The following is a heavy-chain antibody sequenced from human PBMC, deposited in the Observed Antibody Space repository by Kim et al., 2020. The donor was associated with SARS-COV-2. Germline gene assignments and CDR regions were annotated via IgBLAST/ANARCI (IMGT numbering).Heavy chain of an antibody. Sequence: SETLSLTCAVYGGSFSGYYWSWIRQPPGKGLEWIGEINHSGSTNYNPSLKSRVTISVDTSKNQFSLKLSSVTAADTAVYYCARRVGCSGGSCYFWFDPWGQGTLVTVSS. CDR1: GGSFSGYY. CDR3: ARRVGCSGGSCYFWFDP. CDR2: INHSGST. J-gene: IGHJ5*02. V-gene: IGHV4-34*01. D-gene: IGHD2-15*01.